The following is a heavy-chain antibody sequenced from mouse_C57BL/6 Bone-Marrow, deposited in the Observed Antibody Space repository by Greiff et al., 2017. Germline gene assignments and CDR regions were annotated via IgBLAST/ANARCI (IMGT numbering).Heavy chain of an antibody. J-gene: IGHJ3*01. CDR3: ARSDGAWFAC. CDR1: GYTFTDYY. CDR2: INPNNGGT. V-gene: IGHV1-26*01. Sequence: EVQLQQSGPELVKPGASVKISCKASGYTFTDYYMNWVKQSHGKSLEWIGDINPNNGGTSYNQKFKSKATLTVDKSSSTAYMELRSLTSEDSAVYYCARSDGAWFACWGQGTLVTVSA.